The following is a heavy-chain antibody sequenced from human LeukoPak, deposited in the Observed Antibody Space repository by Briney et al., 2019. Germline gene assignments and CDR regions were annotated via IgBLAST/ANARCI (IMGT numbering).Heavy chain of an antibody. CDR1: GYTFTGYY. CDR3: ATSAGDYRAGHYYMGV. J-gene: IGHJ6*03. Sequence: ASVKGSCKASGYTFTGYYLHSVRQAPGQALEWLGGINPNTAGTNYAQKFLGGVTLTWDTSISTAYMELNRLTSDDTAVYYCATSAGDYRAGHYYMGVWGKGTSVTVSS. V-gene: IGHV1-2*02. CDR2: INPNTAGT. D-gene: IGHD4-11*01.